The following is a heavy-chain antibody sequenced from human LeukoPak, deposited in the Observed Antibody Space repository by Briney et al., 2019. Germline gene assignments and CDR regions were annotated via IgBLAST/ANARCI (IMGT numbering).Heavy chain of an antibody. CDR1: GFTISTNY. CDR2: IYRGGDT. V-gene: IGHV3-66*01. Sequence: GGSLRLFCAASGFTISTNYMSWVRQAPGKGLEWVSVIYRGGDTYYADSVKGRFSISRDNSKNTLYLQMNSLRAEDTAVYYCARSPPIVATIFYYYYGMDVWGQGTTVTVSS. D-gene: IGHD5-12*01. CDR3: ARSPPIVATIFYYYYGMDV. J-gene: IGHJ6*02.